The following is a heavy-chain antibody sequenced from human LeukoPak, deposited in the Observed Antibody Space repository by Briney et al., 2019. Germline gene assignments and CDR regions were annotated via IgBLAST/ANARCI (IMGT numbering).Heavy chain of an antibody. V-gene: IGHV3-66*01. CDR3: ARAGGGKTYYYYYYMDV. Sequence: KSGGSLRLSCAASGFTFNIYWMSWVRQAPGKGLEWVSVIYSGGSTYYADSVKGRFTISRDNSKNTLYLQMNSLRAEDTAVYYCARAGGGKTYYYYYYMDVWGKGTTVTVSS. CDR2: IYSGGST. J-gene: IGHJ6*03. CDR1: GFTFNIYW. D-gene: IGHD4-23*01.